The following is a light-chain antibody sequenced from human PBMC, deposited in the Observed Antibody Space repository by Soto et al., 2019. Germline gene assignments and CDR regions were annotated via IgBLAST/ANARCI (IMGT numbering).Light chain of an antibody. J-gene: IGLJ1*01. Sequence: QSALTQPRSVSGSPGQSVTISCTGTSSDVGGYNYVSWYQQHPGKAPKLMIYDVGKRPSGVPDRFSGSKSDNTASLTISGLQAEDEADYYCSSYTISNTLPFVFGTGTKVTVL. CDR3: SSYTISNTLPFV. CDR2: DVG. V-gene: IGLV2-11*01. CDR1: SSDVGGYNY.